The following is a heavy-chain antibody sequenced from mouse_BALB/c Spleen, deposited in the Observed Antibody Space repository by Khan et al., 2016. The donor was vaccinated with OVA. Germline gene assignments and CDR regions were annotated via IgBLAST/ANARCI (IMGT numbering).Heavy chain of an antibody. CDR2: ILPGRGST. D-gene: IGHD2-1*01. CDR1: GYTFSTYW. Sequence: VQLQQSGAELMKPGASMKISCKATGYTFSTYWTEWVKQRPGHGLEWIGEILPGRGSTNYNEKFKGKATFTVDTSSNTAHMHLSSLTSEDSAVYYCARFGNHWYFDVWGAGTTVTVSS. CDR3: ARFGNHWYFDV. V-gene: IGHV1-9*01. J-gene: IGHJ1*01.